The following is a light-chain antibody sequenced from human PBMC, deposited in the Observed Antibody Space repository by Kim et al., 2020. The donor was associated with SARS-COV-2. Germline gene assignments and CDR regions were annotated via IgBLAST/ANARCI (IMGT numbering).Light chain of an antibody. J-gene: IGLJ3*02. CDR1: NIGSKS. V-gene: IGLV3-21*04. CDR2: YDS. Sequence: SYELTQPPSVSVAPGKTARITCGGNNIGSKSVHWYQQKPGQAPVLVIYYDSDRPSGIPERFSGSNSANTATLTISRVEAGDEADYYCQVWVISSAHRVFG. CDR3: QVWVISSAHRV.